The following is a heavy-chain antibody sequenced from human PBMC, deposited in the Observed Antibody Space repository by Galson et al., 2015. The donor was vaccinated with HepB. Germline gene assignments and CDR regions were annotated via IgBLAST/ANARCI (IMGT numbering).Heavy chain of an antibody. D-gene: IGHD6-19*01. V-gene: IGHV3-23*01. CDR3: AREISGWYPAGGF. J-gene: IGHJ4*02. CDR1: AFTFSTYA. Sequence: SLRLSCAGTAFTFSTYALSWVRQAPGKGPECVAVVTGNGGYTAYQESMKGRFTISRDNAQNSLYPQMNSLRAEDTAVYYCAREISGWYPAGGFWGQGTLVTVSS. CDR2: VTGNGGYT.